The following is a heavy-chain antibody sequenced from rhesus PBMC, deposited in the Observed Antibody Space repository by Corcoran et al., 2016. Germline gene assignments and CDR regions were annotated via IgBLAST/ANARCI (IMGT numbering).Heavy chain of an antibody. CDR2: IYGSSGST. CDR1: GGSISSGYD. D-gene: IGHD6-25*01. J-gene: IGHJ4*01. V-gene: IGHV4-76*01. Sequence: QVQLQESGPGVVKPSETLSLTCAVSGGSISSGYDWSWIRQPPGMGLEWIGYIYGSSGSTNYNPSLKNRVTISKHASKNQFSLKLSSVTAADTAVYYCARDIAAAGTGFDYWGQGVLVTVSS. CDR3: ARDIAAAGTGFDY.